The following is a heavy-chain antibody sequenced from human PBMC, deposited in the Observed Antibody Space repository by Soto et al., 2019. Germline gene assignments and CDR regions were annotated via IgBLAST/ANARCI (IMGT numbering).Heavy chain of an antibody. V-gene: IGHV3-33*01. CDR1: GFTISTYG. CDR3: AGAAAEGWFDP. D-gene: IGHD6-13*01. Sequence: QVPLVESGGGVVQPGTSLRLSCAASGFTISTYGMHWVRQAPGKGLEWVAVIWFDGRNKYYADSVKGRFTISRDTSKNTLYLQMNSLRVEDTAVYYGAGAAAEGWFDPWGQGTLVTVSS. J-gene: IGHJ5*02. CDR2: IWFDGRNK.